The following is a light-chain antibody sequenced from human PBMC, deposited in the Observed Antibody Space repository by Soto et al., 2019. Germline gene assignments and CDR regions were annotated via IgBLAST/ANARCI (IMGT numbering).Light chain of an antibody. J-gene: IGKJ1*01. Sequence: RQSPTTLSVSPGEGATLSCRASQGIGDTLAWYQHKPGQTPRLIIYDTSTRATGIPDRFSGSGSGTDFTLTISRLEPEDVAVYHCQQSYDMPWTLGQGTKVDIK. V-gene: IGKV3D-11*03. CDR1: QGIGDT. CDR2: DTS. CDR3: QQSYDMPWT.